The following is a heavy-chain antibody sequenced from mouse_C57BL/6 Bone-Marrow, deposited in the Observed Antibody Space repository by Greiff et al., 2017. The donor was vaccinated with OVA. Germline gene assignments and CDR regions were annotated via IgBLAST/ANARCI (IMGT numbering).Heavy chain of an antibody. CDR3: TLTGPAWFAY. V-gene: IGHV14-4*01. CDR1: GFNIKDDY. D-gene: IGHD4-1*01. CDR2: IDPENGDT. Sequence: VQLQQSGAELVRPGASVNLSCTASGFNIKDDYMHWVKQRPEQGLEWIGWIDPENGDTEYASKFQGKATITADTSSNTAYLQLSSLTSEDTAVYYCTLTGPAWFAYWGQGTLVTVSA. J-gene: IGHJ3*01.